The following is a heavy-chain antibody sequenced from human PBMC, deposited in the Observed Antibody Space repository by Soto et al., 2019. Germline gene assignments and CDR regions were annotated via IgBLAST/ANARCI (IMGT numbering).Heavy chain of an antibody. D-gene: IGHD6-13*01. CDR2: ISDNGVGT. J-gene: IGHJ4*02. V-gene: IGHV3-23*01. CDR3: AYSSASYTSSALSY. CDR1: GFTFSSYA. Sequence: EVQLLESGGGLVQPGGSLRLSCAASGFTFSSYAMSWVRQAPGKGLQWVAVISDNGVGTYYADSVKGRFTISRDASKNNRYRLMNSLRAEDTAIYHRAYSSASYTSSALSYWGQGTLVTVSS.